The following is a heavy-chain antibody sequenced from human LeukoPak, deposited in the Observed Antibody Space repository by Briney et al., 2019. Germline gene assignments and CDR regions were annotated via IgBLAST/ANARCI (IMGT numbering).Heavy chain of an antibody. CDR3: ARARYDILPGYYRFYYYGIDV. J-gene: IGHJ6*02. CDR2: INPNTGGT. V-gene: IGHV1-2*02. CDR1: GYTFSDDI. Sequence: ASVKVSCKASGYTFSDDILHWVRQAPGQGPEWMGYINPNTGGTDCAQKFQGRVTLSRDTSTSTAYMGLTRLTSDDTAVYYCARARYDILPGYYRFYYYGIDVWGQGTTVTVSS. D-gene: IGHD3-9*01.